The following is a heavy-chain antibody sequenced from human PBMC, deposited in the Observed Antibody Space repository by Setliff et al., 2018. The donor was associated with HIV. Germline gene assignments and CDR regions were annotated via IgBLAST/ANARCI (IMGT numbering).Heavy chain of an antibody. J-gene: IGHJ3*02. CDR3: VREAKVIVTTERAFDM. D-gene: IGHD3-22*01. Sequence: SETLSLTCTVSGGSVTTYYWSWIRQSPARGLEWIGNIFPRGSTNYNPSLKSRVTLSLDTSKNQFSLNVDSVTAADTAVYYCVREAKVIVTTERAFDMWGRGTLVTVSS. CDR1: GGSVTTYY. V-gene: IGHV4-4*07. CDR2: IFPRGST.